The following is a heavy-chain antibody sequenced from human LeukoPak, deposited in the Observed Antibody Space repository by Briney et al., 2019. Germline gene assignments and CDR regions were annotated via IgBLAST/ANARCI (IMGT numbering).Heavy chain of an antibody. CDR2: IYIFSGST. CDR1: GGSISSGRNY. CDR3: ARDMQGATFGLDY. D-gene: IGHD1-26*01. Sequence: SETLSLTCTVSGGSISSGRNYWTWIRQPAGKGLEWIGRIYIFSGSTNYNPSLKSRVTISVDTSKNQFSLKLTSVTAADTAVYYCARDMQGATFGLDYWGQGTLVTVSS. V-gene: IGHV4-61*10. J-gene: IGHJ4*02.